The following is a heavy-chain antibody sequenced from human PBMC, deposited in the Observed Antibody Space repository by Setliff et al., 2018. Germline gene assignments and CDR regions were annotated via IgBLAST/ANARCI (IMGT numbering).Heavy chain of an antibody. Sequence: GESLKISCAASGFTFSYAWMHWVRQAPGKGLEWVGRSKSKTAGGAIDYAAPVKGRFTISRDDSKNTLYLQMSSLKTEDTAMYYCTTDRAACSGSSCYNGFDVCGQGTMVTVSS. J-gene: IGHJ3*01. D-gene: IGHD2-2*02. CDR2: SKSKTAGGAI. CDR3: TTDRAACSGSSCYNGFDV. CDR1: GFTFSYAW. V-gene: IGHV3-15*07.